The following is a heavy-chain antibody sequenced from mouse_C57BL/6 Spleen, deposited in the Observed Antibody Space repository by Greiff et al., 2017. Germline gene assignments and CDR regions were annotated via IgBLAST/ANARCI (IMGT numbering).Heavy chain of an antibody. CDR3: AREIPFDY. CDR1: GYAFSSYW. CDR2: IYPGDGDT. J-gene: IGHJ2*01. Sequence: QVQLKQSGAELVKPGASVKISCKASGYAFSSYWMNWVKQRPGKGLEWLGQIYPGDGDTNYNGKFKGKATLTADKSSSTAYMQRSRLTSEDSAVYFCAREIPFDYWGQGTTLTVSS. V-gene: IGHV1-80*01.